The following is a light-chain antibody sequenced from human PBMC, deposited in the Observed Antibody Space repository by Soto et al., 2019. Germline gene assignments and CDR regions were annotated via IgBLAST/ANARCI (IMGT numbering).Light chain of an antibody. CDR1: SSDVGNYNL. J-gene: IGLJ1*01. V-gene: IGLV2-23*01. CDR2: EDT. Sequence: QSALTQPASVSGSAGQSITIFCTGTSSDVGNYNLVSWYLHHPGKAPKLLIYEDTKRPSGVSNRFSGSRSGNTASLTVSGLQAEDETDYYCCSYAGSSTYVFGTGTKLTVL. CDR3: CSYAGSSTYV.